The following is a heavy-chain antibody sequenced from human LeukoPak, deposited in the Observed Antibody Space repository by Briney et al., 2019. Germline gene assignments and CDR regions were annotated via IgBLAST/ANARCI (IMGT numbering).Heavy chain of an antibody. CDR2: IYSSGTT. CDR3: ARSPHNHYFDY. J-gene: IGHJ4*02. CDR1: GGSMRSGSYY. V-gene: IGHV4-61*02. Sequence: SETLSLTCIVSGGSMRSGSYYWSWIRQPAGKGLEWIGRIYSSGTTDYNPSLKSRVTISIDTSKDQFSLKVTSVTAADTAVYYCARSPHNHYFDYWGQGALVTVSS. D-gene: IGHD5-24*01.